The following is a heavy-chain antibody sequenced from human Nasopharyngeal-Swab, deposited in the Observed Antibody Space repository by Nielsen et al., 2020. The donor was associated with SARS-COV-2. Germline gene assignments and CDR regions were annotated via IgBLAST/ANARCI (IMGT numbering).Heavy chain of an antibody. D-gene: IGHD1-7*01. CDR3: ARVGVNRYNWNYKGWFDP. Sequence: RQAPGKGLEWIGEINHSGSTNYNPSLKSRVTISVDTSKNQFSLKLSSVTAADTTVYYCARVGVNRYNWNYKGWFDPWGQGTLVTVPQ. V-gene: IGHV4-34*01. CDR2: INHSGST. J-gene: IGHJ5*02.